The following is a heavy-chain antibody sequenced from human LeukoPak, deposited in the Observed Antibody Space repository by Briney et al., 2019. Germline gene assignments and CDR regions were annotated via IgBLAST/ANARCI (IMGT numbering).Heavy chain of an antibody. CDR3: ARGPYDSRGQDYYYYYMDV. CDR1: GGTFSSYG. D-gene: IGHD3-22*01. CDR2: IIPIFGTA. Sequence: GASVKVSCKASGGTFSSYGISWVRQAPGQGLEWMGGIIPIFGTANYAQKFQGRVTITADESTSTAYMELSSLRSEDTAVYYCARGPYDSRGQDYYYYYMDVWGRGTTVTVS. V-gene: IGHV1-69*13. J-gene: IGHJ6*03.